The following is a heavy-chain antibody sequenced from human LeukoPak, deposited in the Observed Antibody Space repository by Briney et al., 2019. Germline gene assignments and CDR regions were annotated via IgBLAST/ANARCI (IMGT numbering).Heavy chain of an antibody. D-gene: IGHD2-8*01. CDR2: TDPNSGDT. V-gene: IGHV1-2*02. CDR1: GYTFTGYY. CDR3: ARGGATNGVCCLFDY. J-gene: IGHJ4*02. Sequence: ASVTVSCKASGYTFTGYYMHWVRQAPGQGLEWMGWTDPNSGDTNYAQRFQGRVTMTRDTSISTAYMELSSLISDDTAVYYCARGGATNGVCCLFDYWGQGTLVTVSS.